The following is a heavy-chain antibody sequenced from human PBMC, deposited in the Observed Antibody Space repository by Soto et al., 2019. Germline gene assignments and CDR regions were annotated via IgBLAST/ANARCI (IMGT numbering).Heavy chain of an antibody. CDR3: AKSTGGWYSFDY. J-gene: IGHJ4*02. Sequence: EVQLLESGGGLVQPGGSLRLSCEASGFTFSNYVINWVRQAPGKGLEWVSGIGGSGVNTDYAYSVKGRFTFSRDNSKNTLFLQMNSLRAEDTAVYYCAKSTGGWYSFDYWGQGTLVTVSS. V-gene: IGHV3-23*01. CDR1: GFTFSNYV. D-gene: IGHD6-19*01. CDR2: IGGSGVNT.